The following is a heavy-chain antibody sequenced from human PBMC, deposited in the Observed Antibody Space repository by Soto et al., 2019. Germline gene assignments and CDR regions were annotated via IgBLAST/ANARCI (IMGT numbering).Heavy chain of an antibody. CDR1: GYTFTGYY. CDR3: ARDYSSNFDS. CDR2: INPNSGGT. D-gene: IGHD6-19*01. Sequence: QVQLVQSGAEVKKPGASVKVSCKASGYTFTGYYMHWVRQAPGQGLEWMGWINPNSGGTSYAQKFQGWVTMTRDRSISTAYMELSRLRSDDTAVYYWARDYSSNFDSWGQGTLVTVSS. J-gene: IGHJ4*02. V-gene: IGHV1-2*04.